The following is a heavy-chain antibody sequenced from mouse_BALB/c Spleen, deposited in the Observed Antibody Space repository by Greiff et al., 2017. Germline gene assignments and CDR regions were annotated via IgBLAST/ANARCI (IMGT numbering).Heavy chain of an antibody. CDR3: ASYGYPAWFAY. CDR1: GYTFSSYW. V-gene: IGHV1-9*01. Sequence: QVQLKQSGAELMKPGASVKISCKATGYTFSSYWIEWVKQRPGHGLEWIGEILPGSGSTNYNEKFKGKATFTADTSSNTAYMQLSSLTSEDSAVYYCASYGYPAWFAYWGQGTLVTVSA. CDR2: ILPGSGST. D-gene: IGHD2-2*01. J-gene: IGHJ3*01.